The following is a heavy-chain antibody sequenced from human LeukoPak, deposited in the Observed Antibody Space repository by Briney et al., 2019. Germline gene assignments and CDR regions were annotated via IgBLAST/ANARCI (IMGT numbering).Heavy chain of an antibody. J-gene: IGHJ4*02. D-gene: IGHD3-10*01. CDR3: AKDGLISGSGSYPDY. V-gene: IGHV3-30*18. CDR2: ISYDGSNK. CDR1: GFTFSSYG. Sequence: GGSLRLSCAASGFTFSSYGMHWVRQAPGKGLEWVAVISYDGSNKYYADSVKGRFTISRDNSKNTLYLQMNSLRAENTAVYYCAKDGLISGSGSYPDYWGRGTLVTVSS.